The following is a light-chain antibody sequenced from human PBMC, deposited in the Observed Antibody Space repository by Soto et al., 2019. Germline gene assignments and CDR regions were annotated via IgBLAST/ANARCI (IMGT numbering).Light chain of an antibody. CDR1: QSISTY. CDR2: AAS. Sequence: DIQMTQSPSSLSASVGDRVTISCRASQSISTYLNWYQQKPGKAPRLLIYAASTVQTGVPPRFSGSGSGTDFTLTISSLRLDDIATYFCQKSYSAPPWTFGHGTKVEIK. J-gene: IGKJ1*01. V-gene: IGKV1-39*01. CDR3: QKSYSAPPWT.